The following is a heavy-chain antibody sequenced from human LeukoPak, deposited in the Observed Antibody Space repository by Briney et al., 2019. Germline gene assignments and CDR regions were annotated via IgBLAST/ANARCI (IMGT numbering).Heavy chain of an antibody. J-gene: IGHJ6*03. V-gene: IGHV4-34*01. CDR3: ARGPAYSSSWFRYYYYYYMDV. CDR2: INHSGST. CDR1: GGSISSYY. Sequence: PSETLSLTCTVSGGSISSYYWSWIRQPPGKGLEWIGEINHSGSTNYNPSLKSRVTISVDTSKNQFSLKLSSVTAADTAVYYCARGPAYSSSWFRYYYYYYMDVWGKGTTVTVSS. D-gene: IGHD6-13*01.